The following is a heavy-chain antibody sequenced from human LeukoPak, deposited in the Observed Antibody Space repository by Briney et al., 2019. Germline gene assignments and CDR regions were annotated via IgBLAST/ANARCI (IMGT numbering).Heavy chain of an antibody. D-gene: IGHD2-15*01. J-gene: IGHJ4*02. CDR2: IYYSGST. Sequence: SETLSLTCTVSGGSISSSSYYWGWIRQPPRKGLEWIGSIYYSGSTYYNPSLKSRVTISVDTSKNQFSLKLSSVTAADTAVYYCARRVGYCSGGSCYLYYFDYWGQGTLVTVSS. CDR3: ARRVGYCSGGSCYLYYFDY. CDR1: GGSISSSSYY. V-gene: IGHV4-39*01.